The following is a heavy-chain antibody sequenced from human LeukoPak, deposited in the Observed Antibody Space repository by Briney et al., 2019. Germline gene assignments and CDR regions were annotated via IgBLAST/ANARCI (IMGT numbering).Heavy chain of an antibody. CDR1: GFPFGAYA. CDR3: VTCAFYHGLDA. J-gene: IGHJ6*02. V-gene: IGHV3-43*02. CDR2: INKDGDDT. Sequence: GGSLRLSCTASGFPFGAYAMHWVRQVSGKGLEWVSLINKDGDDTYYADSVNGRFTISRDNSKNSLYLQMNSLRSEDSALYYCVTCAFYHGLDAWGRGSTVTVSS.